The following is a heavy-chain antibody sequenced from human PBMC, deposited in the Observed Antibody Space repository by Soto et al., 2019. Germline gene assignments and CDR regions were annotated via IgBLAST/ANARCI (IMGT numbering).Heavy chain of an antibody. Sequence: QITLKESGPTLVKPTQTLTLACTFSGFSLSTSGVGVGWIRQPPGKALEWLALIYWDDDKRYSPSLKSRLTITKDTSKDQVVLTMTNIYPVDTATYYYAHKGAGYRGFKYWGQGTLVTVSA. CDR1: GFSLSTSGVG. D-gene: IGHD5-12*01. J-gene: IGHJ4*02. CDR2: IYWDDDK. V-gene: IGHV2-5*02. CDR3: AHKGAGYRGFKY.